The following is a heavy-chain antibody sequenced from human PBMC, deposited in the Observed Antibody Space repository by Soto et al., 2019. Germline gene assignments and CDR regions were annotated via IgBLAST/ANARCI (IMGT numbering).Heavy chain of an antibody. D-gene: IGHD4-17*01. CDR2: IYYSGST. CDR3: ARTTTVTTDYYYYMDV. CDR1: GGSISSHY. Sequence: SETLSLTCPFSGGSISSHYWSWIRQPPGKGLEWIGYIYYSGSTNYNPSLKSRVTISVDTSKNQFSLKLSSVTAADTAVYYCARTTTVTTDYYYYMDVWGKGTTVT. J-gene: IGHJ6*03. V-gene: IGHV4-59*11.